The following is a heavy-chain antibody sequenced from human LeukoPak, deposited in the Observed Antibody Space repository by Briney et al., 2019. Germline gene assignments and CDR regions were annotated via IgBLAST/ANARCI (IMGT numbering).Heavy chain of an antibody. CDR1: YY. V-gene: IGHV4-39*01. D-gene: IGHD3-10*01. CDR2: IYYTGTT. CDR3: ARHDYYGSLNWFDP. Sequence: YYMSWIRQAPGKGLEWIGTIYYTGTTYYNPSLKSRLTISVDTSKNQFSLKLTSVTAADTAVYYCARHDYYGSLNWFDPWGQGTLITVSS. J-gene: IGHJ5*02.